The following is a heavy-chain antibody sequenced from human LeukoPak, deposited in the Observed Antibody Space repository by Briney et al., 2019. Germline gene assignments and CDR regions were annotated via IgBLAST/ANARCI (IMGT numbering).Heavy chain of an antibody. V-gene: IGHV1-18*01. D-gene: IGHD1-7*01. Sequence: ASVKVSCKASGYTLTSYGISWVRQAPGQGLEWMGWISAYNGNTNYAQKLQGRVTMTTDTSTSTAYMELRSLRSDDTAVYYCARGLRTGTSRAYFDIWGQGTLVTVAS. CDR1: GYTLTSYG. CDR2: ISAYNGNT. J-gene: IGHJ4*02. CDR3: ARGLRTGTSRAYFDI.